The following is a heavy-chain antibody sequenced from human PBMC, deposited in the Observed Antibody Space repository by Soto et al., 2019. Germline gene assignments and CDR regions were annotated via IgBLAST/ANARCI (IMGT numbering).Heavy chain of an antibody. V-gene: IGHV3-7*01. CDR1: GFSFSRYW. D-gene: IGHD3-9*01. CDR2: INPDGSDI. J-gene: IGHJ4*02. CDR3: ARHIDWSFXH. Sequence: GGSLRLACAASGFSFSRYWMTWVRQTPGTGLEWVANINPDGSDIHYVDSVKGRFTISRDDAKNSLYLHMNSLRAEDTAVYYCARHIDWSFXHWGQGTLVTVS.